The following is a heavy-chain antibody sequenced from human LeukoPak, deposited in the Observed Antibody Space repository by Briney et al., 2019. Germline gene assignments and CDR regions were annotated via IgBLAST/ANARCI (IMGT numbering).Heavy chain of an antibody. V-gene: IGHV4-31*03. D-gene: IGHD5-12*01. CDR1: GGSISSGNYY. Sequence: PSETLSLTCTVSGGSISSGNYYWTWIRQHPGKSLEWIGYISYSGSTYYNPSLKSRVTISVDTSKNQFSLKLSSVTAADTAVYYCARRGATAFDAFDIWGQGTMVTVSS. CDR2: ISYSGST. CDR3: ARRGATAFDAFDI. J-gene: IGHJ3*02.